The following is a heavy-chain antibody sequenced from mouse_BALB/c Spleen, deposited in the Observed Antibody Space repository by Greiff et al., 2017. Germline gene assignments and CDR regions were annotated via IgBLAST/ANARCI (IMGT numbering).Heavy chain of an antibody. V-gene: IGHV1S81*02. CDR3: AREGFYYGSSWFAY. Sequence: QVQLKQSGAELVKPGASVKLSCKASGYTFTSYYMYWVKQRPGQGLEWIGEINPSNGGTNFNEKFKSKATLTVDKSSSTAYMQLSSLTSEDSAVYYCAREGFYYGSSWFAYWGQGTLVTVSA. CDR2: INPSNGGT. CDR1: GYTFTSYY. D-gene: IGHD1-1*01. J-gene: IGHJ3*01.